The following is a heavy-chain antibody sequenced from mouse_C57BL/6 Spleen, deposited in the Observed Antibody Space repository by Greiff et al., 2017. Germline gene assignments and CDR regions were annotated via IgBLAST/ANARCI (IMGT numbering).Heavy chain of an antibody. Sequence: DVHLVESGGDLVKPGGSLKLSCAASGFTFSSYGMSWVRQTPDKRLEWVATICSGGSYTYYPDSVKGRFTISRDNANNTLYLQMSSLKSEDTDMYYCARQRDYGCWCFDVWGTGTTVTVSS. V-gene: IGHV5-6*01. J-gene: IGHJ1*03. CDR2: ICSGGSYT. CDR3: ARQRDYGCWCFDV. D-gene: IGHD1-2*01. CDR1: GFTFSSYG.